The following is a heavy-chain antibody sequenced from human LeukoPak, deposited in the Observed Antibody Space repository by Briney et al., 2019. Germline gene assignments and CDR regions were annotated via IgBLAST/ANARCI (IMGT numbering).Heavy chain of an antibody. CDR3: ARKLLWFRESQGDAFDI. CDR1: GYTFTGYY. CDR2: INPNSGGT. D-gene: IGHD3-10*01. Sequence: GASVKVSCKASGYTFTGYYMYWVRQAPGQGLEWMGWINPNSGGTKYAQKFQGRVTMTRDTSISTAYMELSRLRSDDTAVYYCARKLLWFRESQGDAFDIWGQGTMVTVSS. V-gene: IGHV1-2*02. J-gene: IGHJ3*02.